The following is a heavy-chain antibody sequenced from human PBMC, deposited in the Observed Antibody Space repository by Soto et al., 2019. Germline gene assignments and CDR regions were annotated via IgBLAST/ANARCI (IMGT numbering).Heavy chain of an antibody. V-gene: IGHV1-18*01. CDR2: IGPYEGVT. CDR1: GYSFNDYG. J-gene: IGHJ2*01. CDR3: ARCYCSVGSCYTCWHFDL. Sequence: QVQLEQSGAEVKKPGASVRVSCKASGYSFNDYGMSWVRQAPGQGLEWMGWIGPYEGVTNHAQTFQGRVTMTVDTVTTTADMALSSLRSSDTAIYYCARCYCSVGSCYTCWHFDLWGPGTLVTVTA. D-gene: IGHD2-15*01.